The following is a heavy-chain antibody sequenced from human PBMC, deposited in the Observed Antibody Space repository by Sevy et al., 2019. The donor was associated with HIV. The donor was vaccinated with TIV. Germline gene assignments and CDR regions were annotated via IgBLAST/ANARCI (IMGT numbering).Heavy chain of an antibody. Sequence: GGSLRLSCAVSGFTVRSSHMTWIRQAPGKGLEWVSIIYSGGGTYLSDSGRGRFTISRENSKNTLFLQWNSLRAEDTDVYYCARGGGSYCGVDCTRDFDYWGQGTLVTVSS. CDR2: IYSGGGT. J-gene: IGHJ4*01. V-gene: IGHV3-66*01. CDR3: ARGGGSYCGVDCTRDFDY. D-gene: IGHD2-21*02. CDR1: GFTVRSSH.